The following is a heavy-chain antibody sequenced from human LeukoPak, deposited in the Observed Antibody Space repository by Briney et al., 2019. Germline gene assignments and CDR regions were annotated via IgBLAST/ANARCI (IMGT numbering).Heavy chain of an antibody. CDR1: GFTFSSYA. CDR3: ANQKQQLQYSHDY. V-gene: IGHV3-23*01. Sequence: GGSLRLSCAASGFTFSSYAMSWVRQAPGKGLEWVSAISGSGGSTYYADSVKGRFTISRDNSKNTLYLQMNSLRAEDTAVYYCANQKQQLQYSHDYWGQGTLVTVSS. CDR2: ISGSGGST. D-gene: IGHD6-13*01. J-gene: IGHJ4*02.